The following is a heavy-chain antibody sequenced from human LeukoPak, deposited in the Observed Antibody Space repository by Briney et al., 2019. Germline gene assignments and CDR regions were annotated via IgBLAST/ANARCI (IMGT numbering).Heavy chain of an antibody. Sequence: GGSLRLSCAASGFTFSSYGMHWVRQAPGKGLEWVAVISYDGSNKYYADSVKGRFTISRDNSKNTLYLQMNSLRAEDTAVYYCAKDGIYCSSTSCLAPDRDYYYMDVWGKGTTVTVSS. CDR3: AKDGIYCSSTSCLAPDRDYYYMDV. CDR1: GFTFSSYG. V-gene: IGHV3-30*18. CDR2: ISYDGSNK. D-gene: IGHD2-2*01. J-gene: IGHJ6*03.